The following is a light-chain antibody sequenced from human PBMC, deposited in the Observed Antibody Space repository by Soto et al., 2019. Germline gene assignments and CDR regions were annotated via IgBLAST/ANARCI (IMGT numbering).Light chain of an antibody. V-gene: IGKV3-15*01. J-gene: IGKJ5*01. CDR3: QQYNNWPFS. CDR1: QSVSRK. CDR2: DIS. Sequence: EIVLTQSPGTLSLSPGERATLSCGASQSVSRKLAWYQQTRGQPPRLLIYDISTRATGVPARFSGSGSGTEFTLTISGLQSEDFALYFCQQYNNWPFSFGPGTRLEI.